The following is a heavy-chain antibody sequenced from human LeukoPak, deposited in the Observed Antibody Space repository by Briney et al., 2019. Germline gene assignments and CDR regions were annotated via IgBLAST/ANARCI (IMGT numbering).Heavy chain of an antibody. V-gene: IGHV1-69*13. J-gene: IGHJ6*02. CDR3: ATRPSGYSYGYSYYYYGMDV. CDR1: GGTFSSYA. CDR2: IIPIFGTA. Sequence: ASVKVSFTASGGTFSSYAISWVRQAPGQGLEWMGGIIPIFGTANYAQKFQGRVTITADESTSTAYMELSSLRSEDTAVYYCATRPSGYSYGYSYYYYGMDVWGQGTTVTVSS. D-gene: IGHD5-18*01.